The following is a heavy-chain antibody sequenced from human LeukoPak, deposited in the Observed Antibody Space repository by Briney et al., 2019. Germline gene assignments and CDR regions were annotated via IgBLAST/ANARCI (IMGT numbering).Heavy chain of an antibody. Sequence: PGPSLTLSRAVSGSTFTTPHMDCASHHRGGWRESVGRIPAGNKTTSCSTQYATSVRGRFTSSRDDSKNSLYLQISSLTTEDTAMYYCTRVLKTDRGWYTFEFWGQGVLVTVSS. CDR2: IPAGNKTTSCST. CDR3: TRVLKTDRGWYTFEF. CDR1: GSTFTTPH. J-gene: IGHJ4*02. D-gene: IGHD6-19*01. V-gene: IGHV3-72*01.